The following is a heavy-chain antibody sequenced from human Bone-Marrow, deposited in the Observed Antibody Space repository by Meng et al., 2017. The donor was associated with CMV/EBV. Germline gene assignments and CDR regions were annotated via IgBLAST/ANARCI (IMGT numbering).Heavy chain of an antibody. Sequence: GESLKISCAASGFTFSRYWMSWVRQAPGKGLEWMANIKQDGSEKYYVDSVKGRFTISRDNAKNSLYLQMNSLRAEDTAVYYCASPNPLYCSGGSCYYYYGMDVWGQGTTVTVSS. V-gene: IGHV3-7*01. CDR3: ASPNPLYCSGGSCYYYYGMDV. D-gene: IGHD2-15*01. CDR1: GFTFSRYW. J-gene: IGHJ6*02. CDR2: IKQDGSEK.